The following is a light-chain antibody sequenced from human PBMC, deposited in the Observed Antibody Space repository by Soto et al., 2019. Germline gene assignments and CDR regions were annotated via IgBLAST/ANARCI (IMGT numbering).Light chain of an antibody. CDR2: GNI. Sequence: QSVLTQPPSVSGAPGQRVTISCTGSSSNIGTRYDVHWYQHLPGTAPKLLIYGNINRPSGVSDRFSGSKSGTSASLAITGVQAEDEADYYCQSYDSSLSAVVFGGGTKLTVL. V-gene: IGLV1-40*01. CDR1: SSNIGTRYD. J-gene: IGLJ2*01. CDR3: QSYDSSLSAVV.